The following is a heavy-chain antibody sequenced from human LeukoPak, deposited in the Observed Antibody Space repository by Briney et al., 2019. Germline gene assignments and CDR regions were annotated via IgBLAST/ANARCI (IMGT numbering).Heavy chain of an antibody. CDR3: ARLDCVLEGCYNH. Sequence: SETLSLTCSVSGDSVTSSYWNWIRQPPGKGLEWIGYVSADGTTNYSPSLRSRLIMSVDTAKNDISLILMSVTAADTAIYYCARLDCVLEGCYNHWGRGTLVTVAS. D-gene: IGHD2-15*01. CDR2: VSADGTT. CDR1: GDSVTSSY. V-gene: IGHV4-59*08. J-gene: IGHJ4*02.